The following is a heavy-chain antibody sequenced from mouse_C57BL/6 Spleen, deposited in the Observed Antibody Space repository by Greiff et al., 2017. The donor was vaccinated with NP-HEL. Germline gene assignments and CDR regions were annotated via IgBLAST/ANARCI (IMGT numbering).Heavy chain of an antibody. CDR3: ARGTREFAY. D-gene: IGHD3-3*01. V-gene: IGHV5-17*01. Sequence: EVNLVESGGGLVKPGGSLKLSCAASGFTFSDYGMHWVRQAPEKGLEWVAYISSGSSTIYYADTVTGRFTISRDNAKNTLFLQMTSLRSEDTAMYYCARGTREFAYWGQGTLVTVSA. CDR2: ISSGSSTI. J-gene: IGHJ3*01. CDR1: GFTFSDYG.